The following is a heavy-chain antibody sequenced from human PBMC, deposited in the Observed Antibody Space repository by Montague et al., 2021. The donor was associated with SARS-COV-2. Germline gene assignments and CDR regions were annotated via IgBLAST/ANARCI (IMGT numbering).Heavy chain of an antibody. J-gene: IGHJ5*02. CDR1: GGSISSYY. Sequence: SETLSLTCSVSGGSISSYYWSWIRQSPGTGLEWIGYIFHSGITDYNPSLENRVTISVDMSTNQFSLQLNSVTAADSAVYYCSRTEYNWNDWFDPWGQGTLVTVSS. CDR3: SRTEYNWNDWFDP. V-gene: IGHV4-59*13. CDR2: IFHSGIT. D-gene: IGHD1-20*01.